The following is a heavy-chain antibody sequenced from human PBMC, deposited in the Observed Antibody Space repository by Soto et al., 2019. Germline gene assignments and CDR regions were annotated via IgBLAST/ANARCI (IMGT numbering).Heavy chain of an antibody. J-gene: IGHJ4*02. V-gene: IGHV1-69*13. CDR1: GGTFSSYA. Sequence: SVKVSCKASGGTFSSYAISWVRQAPGQGLEWMGGIIPIFGTANYAQKFQGRVTITADESTSTAYMELSSLRSEDTAVYYCAREETETGPYDYSGQGTLVTVSS. D-gene: IGHD3-10*01. CDR2: IIPIFGTA. CDR3: AREETETGPYDY.